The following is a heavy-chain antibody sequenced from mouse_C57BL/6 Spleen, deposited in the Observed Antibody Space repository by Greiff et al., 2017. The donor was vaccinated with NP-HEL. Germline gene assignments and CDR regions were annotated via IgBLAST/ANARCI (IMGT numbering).Heavy chain of an antibody. J-gene: IGHJ3*01. CDR2: ISYDGSN. CDR1: GYSITSGYY. Sequence: DVKLQESGPGLVKPSQSLSLTCSVTGYSITSGYYWNWIRQFPGNKLEWMGYISYDGSNNYNPSLKNRISITRDTSKNQFFLKLNSVTTEDTATYDCAREGGGIPFAYWGQGTLVTVSA. V-gene: IGHV3-6*01. CDR3: AREGGGIPFAY.